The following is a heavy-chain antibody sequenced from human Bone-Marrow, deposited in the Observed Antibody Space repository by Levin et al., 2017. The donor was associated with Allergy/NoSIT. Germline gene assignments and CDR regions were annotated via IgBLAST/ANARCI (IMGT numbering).Heavy chain of an antibody. V-gene: IGHV2-5*02. Sequence: SGPTLVKPTQTLTLTCTFSGFSLSSSGVHVGWIRQPPGKALEWLALIYWDDDKRYSPSLKSRLTITKDTSKTKVHLTMTNMDPVDTGTYYCTHSTYYYDSTGYHDWGSGYWGQGILVTVSS. D-gene: IGHD3-22*01. CDR1: GFSLSSSGVH. CDR3: THSTYYYDSTGYHDWGSGY. CDR2: IYWDDDK. J-gene: IGHJ1*01.